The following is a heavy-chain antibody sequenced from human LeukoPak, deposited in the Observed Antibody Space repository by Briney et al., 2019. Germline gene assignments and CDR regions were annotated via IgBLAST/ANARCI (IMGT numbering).Heavy chain of an antibody. CDR1: GFTFSSYA. CDR2: ISNDGGST. CDR3: AARSNNWYILDY. V-gene: IGHV3-23*01. Sequence: GGSLRLSCAASGFTFSSYAMTWVRQAPGQGLEWVSGISNDGGSTYYTDSVKGRFTISRDNSKNTLYLQMNSLRAGDTAVYYCAARSNNWYILDYWGQGTLVTVSS. D-gene: IGHD6-13*01. J-gene: IGHJ4*02.